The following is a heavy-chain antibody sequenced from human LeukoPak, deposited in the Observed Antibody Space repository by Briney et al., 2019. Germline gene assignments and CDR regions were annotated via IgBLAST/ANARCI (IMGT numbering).Heavy chain of an antibody. Sequence: PSETLSLTCTVSGGSISSYYWSWIRQPPGKGLEWIGYIYYSGSTNYHPSLKRRVTISVDTSKNQFSLKLSSVTAADTAVYYCARGLQNYGDAQGPFDYYYYMDVWGKGTTVTVSS. D-gene: IGHD4-17*01. CDR3: ARGLQNYGDAQGPFDYYYYMDV. V-gene: IGHV4-59*01. CDR2: IYYSGST. CDR1: GGSISSYY. J-gene: IGHJ6*03.